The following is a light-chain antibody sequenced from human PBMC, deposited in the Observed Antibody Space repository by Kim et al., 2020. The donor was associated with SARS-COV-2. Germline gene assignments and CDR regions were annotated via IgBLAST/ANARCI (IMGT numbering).Light chain of an antibody. J-gene: IGLJ3*02. CDR2: GND. CDR1: SSNIGAGYD. Sequence: QRVTISCTGSSSNIGAGYDVQWFHQLPGTAPKLLIYGNDNRPSGVPDRFSGSKSGTSASLAITGLQAEDEADYYCQSYDTSLSSVVFGGGTQLTVL. V-gene: IGLV1-40*01. CDR3: QSYDTSLSSVV.